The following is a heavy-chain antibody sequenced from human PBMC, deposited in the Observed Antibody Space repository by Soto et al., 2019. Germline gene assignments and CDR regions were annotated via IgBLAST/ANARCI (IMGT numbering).Heavy chain of an antibody. Sequence: SETLSLTCAFSGCSISSGGYSWSWIRQPPGKGLEWIGYIYHSGSTYYNPSPKSRVTISVDRSKNQFSLKLSSVTAADTAVYYCAAGGGLPRYYWGQGTLVTVSS. CDR1: GCSISSGGYS. CDR3: AAGGGLPRYY. J-gene: IGHJ4*02. CDR2: IYHSGST. D-gene: IGHD5-12*01. V-gene: IGHV4-30-2*01.